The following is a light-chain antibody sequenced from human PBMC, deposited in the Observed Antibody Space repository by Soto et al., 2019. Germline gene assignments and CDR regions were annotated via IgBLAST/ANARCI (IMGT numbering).Light chain of an antibody. Sequence: THSPYALSLSPGERATLSCRASQTVSSNYLAWCQQRPGQAPRLLIYGASTRAAGIPDRFSGSGSGTDFTLTITRLEPEDSAVYFCKHYTGPPTTFGQGTRLAIK. CDR3: KHYTGPPTT. J-gene: IGKJ5*01. V-gene: IGKV3-20*01. CDR2: GAS. CDR1: QTVSSNY.